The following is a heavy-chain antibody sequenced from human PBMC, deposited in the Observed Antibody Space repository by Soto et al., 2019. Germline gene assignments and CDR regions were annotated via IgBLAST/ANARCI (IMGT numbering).Heavy chain of an antibody. Sequence: QLQLQESGPGLVKPSETLSLTCTVSGGSISSSSYYWGWIRQPRGKGLEWIGSIYYSGSTYYNPSLKSLVSISVDTSKNQFSLKLSSATAADTAVYYCARQAKIYSSSGWCDFWGQGTLVTVSS. D-gene: IGHD6-19*01. CDR3: ARQAKIYSSSGWCDF. CDR1: GGSISSSSYY. V-gene: IGHV4-39*01. J-gene: IGHJ4*02. CDR2: IYYSGST.